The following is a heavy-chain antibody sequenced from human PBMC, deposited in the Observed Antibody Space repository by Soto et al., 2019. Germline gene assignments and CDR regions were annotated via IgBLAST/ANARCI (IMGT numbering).Heavy chain of an antibody. Sequence: GESLKISCKGSGYSFASHWVAWVRQMPEKGLEWIGTIYPGDSDTKYSSAFRGHVTISADTSVSTAYLQWRSLEATDSAIYYCARYSGSYWHYLDFWGQGALVTVSS. CDR1: GYSFASHW. CDR2: IYPGDSDT. D-gene: IGHD1-26*01. CDR3: ARYSGSYWHYLDF. J-gene: IGHJ4*02. V-gene: IGHV5-51*01.